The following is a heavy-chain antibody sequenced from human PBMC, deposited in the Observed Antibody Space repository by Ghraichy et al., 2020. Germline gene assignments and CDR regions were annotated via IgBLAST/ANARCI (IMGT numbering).Heavy chain of an antibody. D-gene: IGHD4-23*01. J-gene: IGHJ3*01. Sequence: ASVKVSCKASGDTFITYGITWVRQAPGQGLEWMGSINAYTSYTNYAQKLQGRVTMTTDTSTSTAYMEVRSLRSDDTAVYYCAIRINGGFDVWGRGTMVTVSS. CDR2: INAYTSYT. CDR3: AIRINGGFDV. CDR1: GDTFITYG. V-gene: IGHV1-18*04.